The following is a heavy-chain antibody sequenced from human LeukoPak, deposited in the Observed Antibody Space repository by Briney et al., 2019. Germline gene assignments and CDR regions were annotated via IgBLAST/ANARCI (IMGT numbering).Heavy chain of an antibody. CDR1: GGFISSTNW. V-gene: IGHV4-4*02. Sequence: PSGTLSLTCAVSGGFISSTNWWSWVRQPPGKGLEWIGEIFHSGGTNYNPSLKSRISLSVDKSQNQFSLKLNSLTAADTAVYYCAANGYYSIDVWGKGTTVTVSS. D-gene: IGHD2-8*01. CDR2: IFHSGGT. J-gene: IGHJ6*03. CDR3: AANGYYSIDV.